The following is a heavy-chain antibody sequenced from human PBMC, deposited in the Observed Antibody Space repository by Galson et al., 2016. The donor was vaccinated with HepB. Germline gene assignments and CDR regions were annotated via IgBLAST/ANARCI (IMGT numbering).Heavy chain of an antibody. V-gene: IGHV3-21*01. CDR1: GFTFSNYN. CDR2: INSGGNYI. J-gene: IGHJ4*02. Sequence: SLRLSCAASGFTFSNYNMNWVRQAPGKGLEWVSSINSGGNYIYNADSVRGRFTISRDNAKNSLYLQMDSLRAEDTAVYYCAKEGERLLKIRRTYYDSNDYLPLDSWGQGTLVTVSS. CDR3: AKEGERLLKIRRTYYDSNDYLPLDS. D-gene: IGHD3-22*01.